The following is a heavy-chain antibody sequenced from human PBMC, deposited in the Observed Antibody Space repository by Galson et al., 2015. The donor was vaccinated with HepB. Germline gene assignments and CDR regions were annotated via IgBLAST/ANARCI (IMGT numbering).Heavy chain of an antibody. D-gene: IGHD5-18*01. J-gene: IGHJ4*02. CDR1: GFTFSSYG. CDR2: IWYDGSNK. CDR3: AKEGRGDTAMVSY. V-gene: IGHV3-33*06. Sequence: SLRLSCAASGFTFSSYGMHWVRQAPGKGLEWVAVIWYDGSNKYYADSVKGRFTISRDNSKNTLYLQMNSLRAEDTAVYYCAKEGRGDTAMVSYWGQGTLVTVSS.